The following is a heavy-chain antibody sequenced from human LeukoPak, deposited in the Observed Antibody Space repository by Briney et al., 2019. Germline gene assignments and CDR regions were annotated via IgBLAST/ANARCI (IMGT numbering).Heavy chain of an antibody. V-gene: IGHV3-21*01. J-gene: IGHJ6*02. CDR1: GFTFSSYS. CDR3: ARVPGIAAAAYYYDAMDV. D-gene: IGHD6-25*01. Sequence: GGSLRLSCAASGFTFSSYSMNWVRQAPGKGLEWVSSISSSSSYIYYADSVKGRFTISRDNAKNSLYLQMNSLRAEDTAVYYCARVPGIAAAAYYYDAMDVWGQGTTVTVSS. CDR2: ISSSSSYI.